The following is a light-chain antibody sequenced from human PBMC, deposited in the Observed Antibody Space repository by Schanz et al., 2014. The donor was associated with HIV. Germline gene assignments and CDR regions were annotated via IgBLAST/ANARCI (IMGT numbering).Light chain of an antibody. CDR2: EVS. Sequence: QSALIQPPSVSGSPGQSVTISCTGTSSDVGSYDYVSWYQQHPGKAPKLMIYEVSKRPSGVSNRFSGSKSGNTASLTISGLQAEDEADYYCSSHAGSDNFGIFGGGTKVTVL. J-gene: IGLJ2*01. CDR3: SSHAGSDNFGI. CDR1: SSDVGSYDY. V-gene: IGLV2-8*01.